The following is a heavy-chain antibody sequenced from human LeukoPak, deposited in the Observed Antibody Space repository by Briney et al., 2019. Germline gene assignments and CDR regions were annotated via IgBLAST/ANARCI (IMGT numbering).Heavy chain of an antibody. Sequence: GGSLRPSCEAAGFTFSGSCFHWVRQASGKGLEWGGRIRTKGNKYATSYSASVNGKFTISTDDSQNTAFLHMNSLKTEDTAVYYCTVSGGTYQYWGQGTRSPSPQ. V-gene: IGHV3-73*01. CDR3: TVSGGTYQY. CDR1: GFTFSGSC. CDR2: IRTKGNKYAT. J-gene: IGHJ4*02. D-gene: IGHD2-15*01.